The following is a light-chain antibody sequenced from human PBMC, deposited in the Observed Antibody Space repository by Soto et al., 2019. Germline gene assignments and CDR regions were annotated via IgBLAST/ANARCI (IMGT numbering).Light chain of an antibody. CDR2: DVS. V-gene: IGLV2-14*01. CDR3: SSYTSSSTRV. CDR1: SSDVGGYNY. J-gene: IGLJ2*01. Sequence: QSALTQPASVSGSPGQSITISCIETSSDVGGYNYVSWYQQHPGKAPKLMIYDVSNRPSGVSNRFSGSKSGNTASLTISGLQAEDEADYYCSSYTSSSTRVFGGGTKLTVL.